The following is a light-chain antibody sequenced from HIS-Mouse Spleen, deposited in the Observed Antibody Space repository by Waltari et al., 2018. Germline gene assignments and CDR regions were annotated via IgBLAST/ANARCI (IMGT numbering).Light chain of an antibody. CDR1: SSNLGRNY. J-gene: IGLJ3*02. V-gene: IGLV1-47*01. CDR2: RNK. CDR3: AAWDDSLSGPV. Sequence: QSVLTQPPSASGTPGQRVPISCSGSSSNLGRNYVYWYQQPPGTAPKLLIYRNKQRPSGVPDRFSGSKSGTSASLAISGLRSEDEADYYCAAWDDSLSGPVFGGGTKLTVL.